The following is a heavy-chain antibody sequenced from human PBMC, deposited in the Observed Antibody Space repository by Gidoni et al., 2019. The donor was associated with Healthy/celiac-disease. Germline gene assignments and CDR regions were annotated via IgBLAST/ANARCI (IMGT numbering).Heavy chain of an antibody. CDR3: ARDHMDDSSGYGYWYFDL. CDR1: GFTVSSNY. CDR2: IYSGGST. J-gene: IGHJ2*01. Sequence: EVQLVESGGGLVQPGGSLRLSCAASGFTVSSNYMSWVRQAPGKGLEWVSVIYSGGSTYYADSVKGRFTISRDNSKNTLYLQMNSLRAEDTAVYYCARDHMDDSSGYGYWYFDLWGRGTLVTVSS. V-gene: IGHV3-66*02. D-gene: IGHD3-22*01.